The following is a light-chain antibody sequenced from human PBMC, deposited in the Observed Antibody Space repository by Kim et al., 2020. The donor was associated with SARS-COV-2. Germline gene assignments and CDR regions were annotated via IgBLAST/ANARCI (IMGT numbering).Light chain of an antibody. J-gene: IGKJ1*01. CDR3: QHYAGFPVT. CDR1: QTLYNY. Sequence: ASVGDSVTITCRANQTLYNYLAWYQQKPGTAPKLLIYKASTLESGVPSRFSGGGSGTEFRLTISSLQPDDLATYYCQHYAGFPVTFGQGTKVDIK. CDR2: KAS. V-gene: IGKV1-5*03.